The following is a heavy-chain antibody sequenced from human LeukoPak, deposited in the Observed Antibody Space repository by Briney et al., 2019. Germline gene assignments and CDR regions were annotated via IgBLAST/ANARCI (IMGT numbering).Heavy chain of an antibody. V-gene: IGHV1-2*02. Sequence: ASVKVSCKASGYTFTGYYMHWVRQAPGQGLEWMGWINPNSGGTNYAQKFQGRVTMSRDTSTSTSYLVLSGLRYDDTALYFCAKTSGSYEDDAFDVWGQGTMVTVS. D-gene: IGHD3-10*01. CDR2: INPNSGGT. J-gene: IGHJ3*01. CDR3: AKTSGSYEDDAFDV. CDR1: GYTFTGYY.